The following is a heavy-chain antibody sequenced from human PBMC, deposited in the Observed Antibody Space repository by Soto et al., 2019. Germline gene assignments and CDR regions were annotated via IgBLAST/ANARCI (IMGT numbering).Heavy chain of an antibody. J-gene: IGHJ4*02. CDR1: GFTFISYA. Sequence: WGSLRLSCVASGFTFISYAIIFFRRAPLKWLECVSTISGSGGTTYYADSVKGRFTISRDNSKNTLCLQMNSLRAEDTAVYYCAKVRSTTIFDVVSLFDYWGQGTLVTVSS. CDR3: AKVRSTTIFDVVSLFDY. D-gene: IGHD3-3*01. V-gene: IGHV3-23*01. CDR2: ISGSGGTT.